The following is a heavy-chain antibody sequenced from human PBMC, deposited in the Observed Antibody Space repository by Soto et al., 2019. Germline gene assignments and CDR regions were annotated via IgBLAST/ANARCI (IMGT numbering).Heavy chain of an antibody. D-gene: IGHD3-10*01. CDR1: GDTFNFYS. V-gene: IGHV1-69*02. Sequence: SVKVSCKASGDTFNFYSINWVRQAPGLGLEWMGRVNPILSMSNYAQRFQGRVTMTADKSTGTAYMELSGLRSEDTAIYYCATSYGSGYRAFDFWGQGALVTVSS. CDR2: VNPILSMS. CDR3: ATSYGSGYRAFDF. J-gene: IGHJ4*02.